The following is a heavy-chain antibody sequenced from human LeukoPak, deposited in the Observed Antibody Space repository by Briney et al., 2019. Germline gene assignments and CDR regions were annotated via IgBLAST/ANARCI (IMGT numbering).Heavy chain of an antibody. CDR1: GGSVSSSTYS. CDR3: ARGRYDFWSGYRNYYYYMDV. D-gene: IGHD3-3*01. CDR2: SGNT. Sequence: SETLSLTCNLSGGSVSSSTYSWVWIRQPPGKGLEWIESGNTYYNPSLKSRVTISVDTSKNHFSLKLSSVTAADTAVYYCARGRYDFWSGYRNYYYYMDVWGKGTTVTVSS. J-gene: IGHJ6*03. V-gene: IGHV4-39*02.